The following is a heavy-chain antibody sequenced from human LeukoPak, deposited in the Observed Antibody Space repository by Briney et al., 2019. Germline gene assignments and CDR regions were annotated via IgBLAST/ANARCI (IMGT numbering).Heavy chain of an antibody. CDR3: ARVKTGKEWAAPFSY. Sequence: KTSETLSLTCTVSGGSISSGSYYWSWIRQPAGKGLEWIGRIYTSGSTNYNPSLKSRVTISVDTSKNQFSLKLSSVTAADTAVYYCARVKTGKEWAAPFSYWGQGTLVTVSS. J-gene: IGHJ4*02. CDR1: GGSISSGSYY. D-gene: IGHD1-14*01. CDR2: IYTSGST. V-gene: IGHV4-61*02.